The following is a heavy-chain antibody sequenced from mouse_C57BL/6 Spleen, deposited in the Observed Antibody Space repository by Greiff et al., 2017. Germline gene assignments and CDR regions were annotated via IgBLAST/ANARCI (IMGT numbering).Heavy chain of an antibody. CDR1: GYAFSSYW. Sequence: VQLQQSGAELVKPGASVKISCKASGYAFSSYWMNWVKQRPGKGLEWIGQIYPGDGDTNYNGKFKGEATLTADKSSSTAYMQLSSLTSEDSAVYFCARSYYGSSQFYWGQGTTLTVSS. J-gene: IGHJ2*01. D-gene: IGHD1-1*01. CDR2: IYPGDGDT. CDR3: ARSYYGSSQFY. V-gene: IGHV1-80*01.